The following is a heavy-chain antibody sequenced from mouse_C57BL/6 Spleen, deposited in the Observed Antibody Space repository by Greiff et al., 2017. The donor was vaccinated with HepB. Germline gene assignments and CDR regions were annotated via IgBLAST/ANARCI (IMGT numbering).Heavy chain of an antibody. J-gene: IGHJ2*01. CDR2: INPSTGGT. D-gene: IGHD2-3*01. CDR1: GYSFTGYY. Sequence: VQLQQSGPELVKPGASVKISCKASGYSFTGYYMNWVKQSPEKSLEWIGEINPSTGGTTYNQKFKAKATLTVDKSSSTAYMQLKSLTSEDSAVYYCARGPRWLLLDYWGQGTTLTVSS. CDR3: ARGPRWLLLDY. V-gene: IGHV1-42*01.